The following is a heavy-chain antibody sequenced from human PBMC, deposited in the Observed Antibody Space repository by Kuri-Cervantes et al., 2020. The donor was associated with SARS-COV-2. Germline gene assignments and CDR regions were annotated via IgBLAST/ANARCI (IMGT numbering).Heavy chain of an antibody. CDR2: ISFGGSTT. Sequence: GESLKISCAGSGLTFSNYAMSWVRQAPGKGLKWVSGISFGGSTTYYADSVRGRFTISRDKAKNTLYLLMNSLRAEDAAVYYCAKDLRFLWFGELLGFDPWGQGTLVTVSS. CDR1: GLTFSNYA. J-gene: IGHJ5*02. CDR3: AKDLRFLWFGELLGFDP. D-gene: IGHD3-10*01. V-gene: IGHV3-23*01.